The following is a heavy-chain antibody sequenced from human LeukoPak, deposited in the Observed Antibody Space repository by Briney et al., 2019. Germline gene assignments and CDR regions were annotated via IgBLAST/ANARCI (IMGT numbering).Heavy chain of an antibody. V-gene: IGHV3-23*01. D-gene: IGHD4-17*01. CDR3: AKDYGDSPRGMDV. CDR2: ISGSGGST. CDR1: GFTFSSYA. Sequence: PGGSLRLSCAASGFTFSSYAMSWVRQAPGKGLEWVSAISGSGGSTYYADSVKGRFTISRDNYKNTLYLQMNSLRAEDTAVYYCAKDYGDSPRGMDVWGQGTTVTVSS. J-gene: IGHJ6*02.